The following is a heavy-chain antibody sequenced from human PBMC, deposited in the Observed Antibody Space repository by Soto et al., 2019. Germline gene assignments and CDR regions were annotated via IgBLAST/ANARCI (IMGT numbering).Heavy chain of an antibody. CDR1: GFTFSSYW. Sequence: PGGSLRLSCAASGFTFSSYWMSWVRQAPGKGLEWVANIKQDGSEKYYVDSVKGRFTISRDNAKNSLYLQMNSLRAEDTAVYYCAREAMGHSGSYLMLIYYYYGMDVWGQGTTVTVSS. J-gene: IGHJ6*02. CDR3: AREAMGHSGSYLMLIYYYYGMDV. V-gene: IGHV3-7*01. CDR2: IKQDGSEK. D-gene: IGHD1-26*01.